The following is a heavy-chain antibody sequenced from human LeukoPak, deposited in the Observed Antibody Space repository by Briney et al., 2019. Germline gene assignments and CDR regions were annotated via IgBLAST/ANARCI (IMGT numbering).Heavy chain of an antibody. CDR3: VRQGTNSGYYLLDY. V-gene: IGHV4-34*01. Sequence: SETLSLTCAVYGGSLSDFYWSWIRQSPGKGLQWIGEVAHKGPTVYSPTLNRKYNPSLERRVTMSVDPSKNQFSLKLTSVTVADTATYYCVRQGTNSGYYLLDYWGPGHLVTVSS. CDR2: VAHKGPTVYSPTLNR. D-gene: IGHD3-3*01. J-gene: IGHJ4*02. CDR1: GGSLSDFY.